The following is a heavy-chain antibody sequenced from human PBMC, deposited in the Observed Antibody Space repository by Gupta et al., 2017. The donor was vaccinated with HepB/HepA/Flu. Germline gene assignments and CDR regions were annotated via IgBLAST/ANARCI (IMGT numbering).Heavy chain of an antibody. J-gene: IGHJ6*03. CDR3: AATSYGYYKYFFMDV. V-gene: IGHV4-61*01. D-gene: IGHD3-10*01. CDR2: IHYSGST. Sequence: QVQLQESGPGLVKPSETLSLTCTVSGGSVSSASYYWNWIRQPPGKGLEWIGHIHYSGSTKYDPSLRSRVTISVDTSENQFSLKLTSVTAADTAVYYCAATSYGYYKYFFMDVWCKGATVPVYS. CDR1: GGSVSSASYY.